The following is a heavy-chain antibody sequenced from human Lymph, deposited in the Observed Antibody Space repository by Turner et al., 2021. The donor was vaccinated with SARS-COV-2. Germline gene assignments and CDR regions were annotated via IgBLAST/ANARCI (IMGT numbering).Heavy chain of an antibody. V-gene: IGHV3-66*01. CDR2: IYSGGST. Sequence: EVQLVESGGGLVQPGGSLRLSCAASGFTVSSSYMSWVRQAPGKGLGWVSVIYSGGSTYCADSVKGRFTISRDNSKNTLYLQMNSLRAEDTAVYYCARAWGRYSYGFDYWGQGTLVTVSS. CDR3: ARAWGRYSYGFDY. J-gene: IGHJ4*02. CDR1: GFTVSSSY. D-gene: IGHD5-18*01.